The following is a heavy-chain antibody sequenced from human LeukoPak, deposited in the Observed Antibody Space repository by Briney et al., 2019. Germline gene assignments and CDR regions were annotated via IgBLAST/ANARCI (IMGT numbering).Heavy chain of an antibody. CDR2: ISSSSSYT. V-gene: IGHV3-21*01. CDR1: GFTFSSYS. Sequence: GGSLRLSCAASGFTFSSYSMNWVRQAPGKGLEWVSSISSSSSYTYYADSVKGRFTISRDNAKNSLYLQMSSLRAEDTAVYYCATVYYYDSSGDYWGQGTLVTVSS. CDR3: ATVYYYDSSGDY. D-gene: IGHD3-22*01. J-gene: IGHJ4*02.